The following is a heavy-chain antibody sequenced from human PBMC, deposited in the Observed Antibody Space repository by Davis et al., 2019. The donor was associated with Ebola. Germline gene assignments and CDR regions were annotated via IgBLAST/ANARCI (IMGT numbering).Heavy chain of an antibody. CDR3: ARQHDPSTPAPGF. V-gene: IGHV3-74*01. D-gene: IGHD5/OR15-5a*01. CDR2: IKTDGSYT. J-gene: IGHJ4*02. Sequence: GESPKISCAASGFTFSAYWMHWVRQAPGKGLVWVSRIKTDGSYTNYADSVKGRFAIFRDNAKNTLYLQMNSLRAEDTAVYYCARQHDPSTPAPGFWGQGTLVTVSS. CDR1: GFTFSAYW.